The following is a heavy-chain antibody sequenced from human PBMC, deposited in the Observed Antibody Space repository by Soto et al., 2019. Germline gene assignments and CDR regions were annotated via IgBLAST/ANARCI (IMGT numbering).Heavy chain of an antibody. CDR2: TSHDESIK. CDR1: GFTFSNHA. CDR3: TRVNPHYFDY. J-gene: IGHJ4*02. V-gene: IGHV3-30-3*01. Sequence: QVQLVESGGGVVQPGRSLRLSCAASGFTFSNHAMHWVRQAPGKGLEWVAVTSHDESIKYYADSVKGRFTISRDNSNNVLFLQMNSLRAEDTALYYCTRVNPHYFDYWGQGTLVTVSS.